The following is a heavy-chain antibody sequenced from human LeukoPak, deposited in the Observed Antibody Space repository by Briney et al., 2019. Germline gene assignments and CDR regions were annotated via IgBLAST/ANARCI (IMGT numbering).Heavy chain of an antibody. CDR2: ISSSSSTI. J-gene: IGHJ6*03. D-gene: IGHD2-21*01. Sequence: GGSLRLSCAASGFTFSSYSMNWVRQAPGKGLEWVSYISSSSSTIYYADSVKGRFTISRDNAKNSLYLQMNSLRAEDTAVYYCARRSAWVHPLSSYYYYYMDVWGKGTTVTVSS. CDR1: GFTFSSYS. V-gene: IGHV3-48*01. CDR3: ARRSAWVHPLSSYYYYYMDV.